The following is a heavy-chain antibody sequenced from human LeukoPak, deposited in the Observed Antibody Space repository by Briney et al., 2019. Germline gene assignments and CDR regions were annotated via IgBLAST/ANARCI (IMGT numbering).Heavy chain of an antibody. CDR2: INHSGST. V-gene: IGHV4-34*01. D-gene: IGHD3-3*01. CDR3: ARGNGVRFSPPFDY. J-gene: IGHJ4*02. Sequence: SETLSLTCAVYGGSFSGSYWSWIRQPPGKGLEWIGEINHSGSTNYNPSLKSRVTISVDTSKNQFSLKLSSVTAADTAVYYCARGNGVRFSPPFDYWGQGTLVTVSS. CDR1: GGSFSGSY.